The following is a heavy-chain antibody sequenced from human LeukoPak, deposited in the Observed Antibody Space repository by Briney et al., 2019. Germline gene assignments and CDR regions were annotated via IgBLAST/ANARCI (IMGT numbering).Heavy chain of an antibody. CDR2: FDHGGTT. CDR1: GYSIASGYY. J-gene: IGHJ4*02. Sequence: SAETLSLTCTVSGYSIASGYYWGWIRPSPGKGRGWMGNFDHGGTTFYTASLKSRVTISVDTSKNQFSLKLSSVTAADTAVYCARVAHDVVGGSVIWYYFGYWGQGTLVTVSS. D-gene: IGHD1-26*01. CDR3: ARVAHDVVGGSVIWYYFGY. V-gene: IGHV4-38-2*02.